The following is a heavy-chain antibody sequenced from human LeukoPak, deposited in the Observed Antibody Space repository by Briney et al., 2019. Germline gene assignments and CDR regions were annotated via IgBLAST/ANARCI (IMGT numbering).Heavy chain of an antibody. D-gene: IGHD5/OR15-5a*01. CDR3: ARLSPVYDPNYFDF. CDR1: GQSISTDNH. J-gene: IGHJ4*02. CDR2: IHYAGST. V-gene: IGHV4-38-2*02. Sequence: SETLSLTCIVSGQSISTDNHWGWIRQSPGKGLEWIGTIHYAGSTYYNPSLKSRVTMSLVTSKDQFSLRLTYVTAADTAIYYCARLSPVYDPNYFDFWGQGTLVTVSS.